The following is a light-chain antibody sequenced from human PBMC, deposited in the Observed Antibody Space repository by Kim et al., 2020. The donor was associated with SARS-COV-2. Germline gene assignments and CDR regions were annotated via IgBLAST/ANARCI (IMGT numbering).Light chain of an antibody. Sequence: QSVLTQPPSASGTPGQRVTISCSGSSSNIGSNYVYWYQQLPVTAPKLLIYRNNQRPSGVPYRFSGSKSGTSASLAISGLRSEDEADYYCAAWDDSLSGLVFGGGTKLTVL. CDR3: AAWDDSLSGLV. CDR2: RNN. CDR1: SSNIGSNY. V-gene: IGLV1-47*01. J-gene: IGLJ3*02.